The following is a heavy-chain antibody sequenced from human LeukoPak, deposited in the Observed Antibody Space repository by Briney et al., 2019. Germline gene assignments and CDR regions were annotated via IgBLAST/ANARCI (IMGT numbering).Heavy chain of an antibody. Sequence: PSETLSLTCTVSGGSISSSSYYWGWIRQPPGKGLEWIGYIYYSGSTNYNPSLKSRVTISVDTSKNQFSLKLSSVTAADTAVYYCAASSGSYYYLNWGQGTLVTVSS. V-gene: IGHV4-61*05. CDR3: AASSGSYYYLN. CDR2: IYYSGST. D-gene: IGHD3-10*01. CDR1: GGSISSSSYY. J-gene: IGHJ4*02.